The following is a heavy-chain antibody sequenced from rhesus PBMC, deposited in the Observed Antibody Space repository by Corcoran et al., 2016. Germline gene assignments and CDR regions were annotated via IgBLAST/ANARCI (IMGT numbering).Heavy chain of an antibody. Sequence: EVQLVESGGGLVQPGGSLRLSCAASGFTFSDYYMSWVRQAPEKGLEWVSSISSASSSKYYADSVKGRFTISRDNAKNSLSLQMNSLKTEDTAVYYCTSGADGSWDAFDFWGQGLRVTVSS. V-gene: IGHV3S16*01. CDR1: GFTFSDYY. CDR3: TSGADGSWDAFDF. D-gene: IGHD6-25*01. J-gene: IGHJ3*01. CDR2: ISSASSSK.